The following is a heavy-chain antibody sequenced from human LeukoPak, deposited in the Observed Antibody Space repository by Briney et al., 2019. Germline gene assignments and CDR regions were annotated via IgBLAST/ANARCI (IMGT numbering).Heavy chain of an antibody. J-gene: IGHJ6*03. V-gene: IGHV1-8*02. D-gene: IGHD2-15*01. CDR1: GYTFTSYG. CDR3: ARGLGYCSGGSCYYYYYMDV. CDR2: MNPNSGNT. Sequence: ASVKVSCKASGYTFTSYGISWVRQATGQGLEWMGWMNPNSGNTGYAQKFQGRVTMTRNTSISTAYMELSSLRSEDTAVYYCARGLGYCSGGSCYYYYYMDVWGKGTTVTVSS.